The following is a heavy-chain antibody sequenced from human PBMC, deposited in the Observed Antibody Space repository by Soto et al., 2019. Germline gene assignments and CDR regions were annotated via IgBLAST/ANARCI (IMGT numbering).Heavy chain of an antibody. CDR3: AKTDKFNSQSSGWANRFDY. Sequence: GGSLRLSCAASGFTFSNYAMTWVRQAPGKGLGWVSTITSAGTAYYGNAVKGRFTISRDNSKSTLCLQMNSLRAEDTAVYYCAKTDKFNSQSSGWANRFDYWGQGTLVTVSS. J-gene: IGHJ4*02. CDR1: GFTFSNYA. V-gene: IGHV3-23*01. CDR2: ITSAGTA. D-gene: IGHD6-19*01.